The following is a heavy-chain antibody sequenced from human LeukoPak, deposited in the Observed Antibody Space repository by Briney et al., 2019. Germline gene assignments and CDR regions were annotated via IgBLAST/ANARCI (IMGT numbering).Heavy chain of an antibody. Sequence: ASVKVSCKASGYTFTSYYIHWVRQAPGQGLEWMGIINPSGGSTNYAQKFQGRVTMTRDTSTSTVYMELSSLRSEDTAVYYCARWTTTYLDYWGQGTLVTVSS. CDR3: ARWTTTYLDY. CDR2: INPSGGST. CDR1: GYTFTSYY. D-gene: IGHD4-11*01. V-gene: IGHV1-46*01. J-gene: IGHJ4*02.